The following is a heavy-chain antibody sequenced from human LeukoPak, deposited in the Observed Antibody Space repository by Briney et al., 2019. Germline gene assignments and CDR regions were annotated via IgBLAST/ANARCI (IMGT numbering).Heavy chain of an antibody. CDR2: MFHSGTP. J-gene: IGHJ4*02. Sequence: SETLSLTCTVSGGSITTYYWSWIRQPPGKGLEWIAYMFHSGTPRYNPSLQSRVTISADTSKDQFSLNVRSTTAADTAVYYCARRRGWKQQLVYFDYWGQGTLATVSS. D-gene: IGHD6-13*01. CDR1: GGSITTYY. CDR3: ARRRGWKQQLVYFDY. V-gene: IGHV4-59*08.